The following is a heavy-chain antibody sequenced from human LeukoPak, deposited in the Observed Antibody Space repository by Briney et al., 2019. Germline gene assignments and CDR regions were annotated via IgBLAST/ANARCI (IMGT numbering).Heavy chain of an antibody. Sequence: SVKVSCKASGYTFTSYDINWVRQATGQGLEWMGGIIPIFGTTNYAQKFQGRVTITADESTSTAYMELSSLRSEDTAVYYCASPGQYYYDSSGYSPLDYWGQGTLVTVSS. J-gene: IGHJ4*02. CDR2: IIPIFGTT. D-gene: IGHD3-22*01. V-gene: IGHV1-69*13. CDR1: GYTFTSYD. CDR3: ASPGQYYYDSSGYSPLDY.